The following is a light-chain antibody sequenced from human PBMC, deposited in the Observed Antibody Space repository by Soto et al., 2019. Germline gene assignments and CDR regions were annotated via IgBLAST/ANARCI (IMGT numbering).Light chain of an antibody. J-gene: IGKJ1*01. Sequence: DIQMTQSPSSLSASIGDRVTITCRASQTVNTYLHWYQQTPGKAPKLLIYAASNLQSGVPSRFSGSGSGTNFTLSLNSLQPEDFATYYCQQGYSNPWTFGQGTKVEIK. CDR1: QTVNTY. CDR2: AAS. CDR3: QQGYSNPWT. V-gene: IGKV1-39*01.